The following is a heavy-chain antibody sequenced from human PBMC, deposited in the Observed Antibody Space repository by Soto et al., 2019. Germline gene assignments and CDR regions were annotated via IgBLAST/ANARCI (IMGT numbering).Heavy chain of an antibody. CDR3: ARGYCSGGSCSDYYYYYMDV. D-gene: IGHD2-15*01. V-gene: IGHV4-34*01. J-gene: IGHJ6*03. CDR1: GGSFSGHY. CDR2: INHSGST. Sequence: SETLSLTCAVYGGSFSGHYWSWIRQPPGKGLEWIGEINHSGSTNYNPSLKSRATISVDTSKNQFSLKLSSVTAADTAVYYCARGYCSGGSCSDYYYYYMDVWGKGTTVTVSS.